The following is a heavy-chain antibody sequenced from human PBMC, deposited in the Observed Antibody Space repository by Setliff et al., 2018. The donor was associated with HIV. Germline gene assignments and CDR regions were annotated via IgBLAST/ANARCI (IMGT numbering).Heavy chain of an antibody. CDR1: GGSVSSASYY. D-gene: IGHD2-2*01. CDR2: IYYSGST. Sequence: SETLSLTCTVSGGSVSSASYYWSWIRQPPGKGLEWIGYIYYSGSTNYNPSLKSRVTISVDTSKNQFSLKLSSVTAADTAVYYCARDLLGYCSSTSCHSHYMDVWGKGTTVTVSS. CDR3: ARDLLGYCSSTSCHSHYMDV. J-gene: IGHJ6*03. V-gene: IGHV4-61*01.